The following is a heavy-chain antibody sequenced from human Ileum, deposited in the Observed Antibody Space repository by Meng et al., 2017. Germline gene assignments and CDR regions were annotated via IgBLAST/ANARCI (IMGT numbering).Heavy chain of an antibody. V-gene: IGHV4-61*02. CDR1: GGSISSGSYS. D-gene: IGHD3-22*01. CDR2: IYPRGST. CDR3: ARESSGGGYYDSSGYCFDL. J-gene: IGHJ2*01. Sequence: VHVKRPGPGLVNPSQTLSLTCTVSGGSISSGSYSWSWIRQPAGKGLEWIGRIYPRGSTNYNPSLKSRVTISVDTSKNQFSLKLSSVTAADTAVYYCARESSGGGYYDSSGYCFDLWGRGTLVTGSS.